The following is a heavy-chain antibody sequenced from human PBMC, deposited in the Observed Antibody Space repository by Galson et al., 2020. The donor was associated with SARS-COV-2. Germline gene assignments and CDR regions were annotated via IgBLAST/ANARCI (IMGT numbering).Heavy chain of an antibody. CDR1: GYTFTVYY. Sequence: ASVKVSCQASGYTFTVYYMHWVRQAPGQGLEWMGWINPNSGGTNSAQNFQGRVTMTRDTSISTAYMELSRLRSDDTAVYYCARDLGYYYDSSGYPLDAFDIWGQGTMVTVAS. V-gene: IGHV1-2*02. CDR2: INPNSGGT. J-gene: IGHJ3*02. D-gene: IGHD3-22*01. CDR3: ARDLGYYYDSSGYPLDAFDI.